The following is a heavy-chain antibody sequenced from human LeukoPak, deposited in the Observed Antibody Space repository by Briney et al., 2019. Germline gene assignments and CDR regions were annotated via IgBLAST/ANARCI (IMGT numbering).Heavy chain of an antibody. CDR1: VGFISHTNW. CDR3: ASEGGPYRPLDY. Sequence: PSDTLSLTCGLSVGFISHTNWWTWVRQPPGKGLEWHGKVNLQGSTNYNPSLRSRVTISVDKSENHNSLKLTAVTAADTAVYYCASEGGPYRPLDYSGQGTLVTVAS. J-gene: IGHJ4*02. CDR2: VNLQGST. V-gene: IGHV4-4*02.